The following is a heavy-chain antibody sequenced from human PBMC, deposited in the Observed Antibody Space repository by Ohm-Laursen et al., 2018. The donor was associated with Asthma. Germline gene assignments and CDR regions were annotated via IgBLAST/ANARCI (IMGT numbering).Heavy chain of an antibody. V-gene: IGHV3-21*01. CDR1: GYTFSRYS. J-gene: IGHJ1*01. Sequence: SLRLSCTASGYTFSRYSIHWVRQVPGKGLEWVASISTASTFIYYADSVWGRFTTPRDNAKNSVYLQMNSLRAEDTALYYCARIGPEWELPGREYSLHHWGQGTQVTVSP. CDR2: ISTASTFI. CDR3: ARIGPEWELPGREYSLHH. D-gene: IGHD1-26*01.